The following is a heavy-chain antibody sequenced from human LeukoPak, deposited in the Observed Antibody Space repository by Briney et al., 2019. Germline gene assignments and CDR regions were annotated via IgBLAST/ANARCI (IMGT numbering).Heavy chain of an antibody. J-gene: IGHJ4*02. CDR2: IKSKSSGGTT. Sequence: GGSLRLSCAASGFTFINAWMSWVCQVPGKGLEWVGHIKSKSSGGTTDYTAPVKGRFTISRDDSKNTVYLQMNSLKTEDTAVYYCTAERYSYLVYWGQGTVVTVSS. CDR3: TAERYSYLVY. CDR1: GFTFINAW. D-gene: IGHD5-12*01. V-gene: IGHV3-15*01.